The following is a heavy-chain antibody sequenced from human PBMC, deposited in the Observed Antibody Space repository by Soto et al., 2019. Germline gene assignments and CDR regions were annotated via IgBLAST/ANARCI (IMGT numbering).Heavy chain of an antibody. J-gene: IGHJ5*02. D-gene: IGHD3-22*01. CDR2: IYWNDDK. CDR3: AHRVTYYYDSSGYYWFDP. CDR1: GFSLSTSGVG. Sequence: SGPTLVNPTQTLTLTCTFSGFSLSTSGVGVGWIRQPPGKALEWLALIYWNDDKRYSPSLKSRLTITKDTSKNQVVLTMTNMDPADTATYYCAHRVTYYYDSSGYYWFDPWGQGTLVTVSS. V-gene: IGHV2-5*01.